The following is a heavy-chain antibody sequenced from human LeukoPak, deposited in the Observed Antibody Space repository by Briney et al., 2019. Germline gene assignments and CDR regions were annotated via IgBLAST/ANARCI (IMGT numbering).Heavy chain of an antibody. V-gene: IGHV1-69*06. CDR2: IIPLFGTP. CDR1: GGTFSSYT. D-gene: IGHD2-15*01. Sequence: ASVKVSCKASGGTFSSYTISWVRQAPGQGLEWMGGIIPLFGTPDYAQKFQDRLTITAGKSTSTAYMELSSLRSEDTAVYYCASATLRCSGGSCYEMDVWGKGTTVTVSS. CDR3: ASATLRCSGGSCYEMDV. J-gene: IGHJ6*04.